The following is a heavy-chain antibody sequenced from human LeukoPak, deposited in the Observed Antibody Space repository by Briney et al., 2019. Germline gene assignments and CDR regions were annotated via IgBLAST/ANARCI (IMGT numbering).Heavy chain of an antibody. J-gene: IGHJ6*03. CDR2: MNPNSGNT. CDR1: GYTFTGYY. CDR3: ARGGGYSYGIMDV. V-gene: IGHV1-8*03. D-gene: IGHD5-18*01. Sequence: ASVKVSCKASGYTFTGYYMHWVRQAPGQGLEWMGWMNPNSGNTGYAQKFQGRVTITRNTSISTAYMELSSLRSEDTAVYYCARGGGYSYGIMDVWGKGTTVTVSS.